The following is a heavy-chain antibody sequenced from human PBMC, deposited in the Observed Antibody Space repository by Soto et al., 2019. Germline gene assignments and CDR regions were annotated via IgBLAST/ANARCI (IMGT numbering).Heavy chain of an antibody. J-gene: IGHJ4*02. CDR1: GFTFSTYD. V-gene: IGHV3-33*01. CDR3: ARGPNTFDY. CDR2: IWYDGSNE. Sequence: QVQLVESGGGVVQPGRSLRLSCAASGFTFSTYDMHWVRQAPGKGLEWVAVIWYDGSNEYYTDSVKGRFTTSRDISKNTLYLQMNSLRAEDKAVYYCARGPNTFDYWGQGTLVTVSS.